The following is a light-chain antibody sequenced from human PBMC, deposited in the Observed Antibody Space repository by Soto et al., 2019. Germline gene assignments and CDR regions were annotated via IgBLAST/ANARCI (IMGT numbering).Light chain of an antibody. CDR1: HSVSSSY. Sequence: EIVLTQSPGTLSLSPGERATLSCRASHSVSSSYLAWYQQKPGQAPRLLIYGASSRATGIPDRFSGSGSGTDFTLTISRLEPEDFAVDYCQQYGSSPPITFGHATRLEIK. CDR3: QQYGSSPPIT. CDR2: GAS. V-gene: IGKV3-20*01. J-gene: IGKJ5*01.